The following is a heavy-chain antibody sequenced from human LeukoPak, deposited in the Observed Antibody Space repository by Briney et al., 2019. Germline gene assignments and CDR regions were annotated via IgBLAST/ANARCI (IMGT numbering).Heavy chain of an antibody. CDR3: ARGLVLATDDAFDI. D-gene: IGHD5-12*01. CDR2: VYDNDIS. V-gene: IGHV4-59*01. Sequence: PSETLSLTCSVSGASIRSYFWSWIRQSPGKGLEWIGYVYDNDISNFNPSLESRVTILVDRSKSQFSLKLRSVTPADTAVYYCARGLVLATDDAFDIWGPGTMVTVSS. J-gene: IGHJ3*02. CDR1: GASIRSYF.